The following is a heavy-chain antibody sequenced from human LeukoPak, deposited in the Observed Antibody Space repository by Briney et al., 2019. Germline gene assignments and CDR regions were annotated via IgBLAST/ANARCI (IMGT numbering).Heavy chain of an antibody. CDR3: ARDVRTAVTTGY. Sequence: GASVKVSWKASGYTFTSYGISWVRQAPGQGLEWMGWISAYNGNTNYAQKLQGRVTMATDTSTSTAYMELRSLRSDDTAVYYCARDVRTAVTTGYWGQGTLVTVSS. CDR1: GYTFTSYG. CDR2: ISAYNGNT. J-gene: IGHJ4*02. V-gene: IGHV1-18*01. D-gene: IGHD4-17*01.